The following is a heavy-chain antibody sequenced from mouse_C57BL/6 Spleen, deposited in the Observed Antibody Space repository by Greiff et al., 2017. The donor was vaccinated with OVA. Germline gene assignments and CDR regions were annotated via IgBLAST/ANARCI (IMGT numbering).Heavy chain of an antibody. CDR3: ARASDYYGSSYDWYFDV. Sequence: EVKVVESGGGLVKPGGSLKLSCAASGFTFSSYAMSWVRQTPEKRLEWVATISDGGSYTYYPDNVKGRFTISRDNAKNNLYLQMSHLKSEDTAMYYCARASDYYGSSYDWYFDVWGTGTTVTVSS. D-gene: IGHD1-1*01. V-gene: IGHV5-4*03. J-gene: IGHJ1*03. CDR1: GFTFSSYA. CDR2: ISDGGSYT.